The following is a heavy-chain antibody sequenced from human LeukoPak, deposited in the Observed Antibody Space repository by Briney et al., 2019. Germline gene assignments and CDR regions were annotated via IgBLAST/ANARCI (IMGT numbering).Heavy chain of an antibody. CDR3: ARGALLGYCSGGSCYSRGLGY. D-gene: IGHD2-15*01. V-gene: IGHV3-53*01. Sequence: GGSLRLSCAASGFTVSSDYINWVRQAPGKGLEWVSIIYNGVNTHYADSVKGRFTISRDNSKNTLYLQMNSLRAEDTAVYYCARGALLGYCSGGSCYSRGLGYWGQGTLVTVSS. CDR2: IYNGVNT. J-gene: IGHJ4*02. CDR1: GFTVSSDY.